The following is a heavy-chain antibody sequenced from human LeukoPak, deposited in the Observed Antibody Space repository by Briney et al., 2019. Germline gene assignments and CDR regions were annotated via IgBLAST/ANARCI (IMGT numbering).Heavy chain of an antibody. CDR2: IAYSGST. CDR3: ARGNGYRGSYFPQRIHVIDI. V-gene: IGHV4-30-4*01. D-gene: IGHD1-26*01. Sequence: PPQTLSPTCTVSGVSPTSGDYCWRWIRHPPRKGMEWIGYIAYSGSTYYHPSLKSRVSISVGTSKNQFSMILSSVSPPATAVSHCARGNGYRGSYFPQRIHVIDIW. J-gene: IGHJ3*02. CDR1: GVSPTSGDYC.